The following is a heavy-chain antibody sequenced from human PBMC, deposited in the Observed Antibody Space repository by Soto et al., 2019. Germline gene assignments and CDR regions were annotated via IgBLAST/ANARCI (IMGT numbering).Heavy chain of an antibody. J-gene: IGHJ5*02. D-gene: IGHD6-13*01. Sequence: PGESLKISCQGSGYSFTSYWIGWVRQMPGKGLECMGIICPVDSDTRYSPSFQRQVTISDDKSISTAYLQWSSLKASDTAMYYCARKLAAAGTRWFDPWGQGTLVTVSS. V-gene: IGHV5-51*01. CDR2: ICPVDSDT. CDR1: GYSFTSYW. CDR3: ARKLAAAGTRWFDP.